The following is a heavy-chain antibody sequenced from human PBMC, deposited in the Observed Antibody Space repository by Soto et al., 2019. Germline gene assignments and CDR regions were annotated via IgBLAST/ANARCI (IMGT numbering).Heavy chain of an antibody. CDR3: ARSNPENFDYEITPYGY. CDR1: GGSISSSSYY. V-gene: IGHV4-39*01. D-gene: IGHD3-9*01. J-gene: IGHJ4*02. CDR2: IYYSGST. Sequence: SETLSLTCTVSGGSISSSSYYWGWIRQPPGKGLEWIGSIYYSGSTYYNPSLKSRVTISVDTSKNQFSLKLSSVTAADTAVYYCARSNPENFDYEITPYGYWGQGTLVTVSS.